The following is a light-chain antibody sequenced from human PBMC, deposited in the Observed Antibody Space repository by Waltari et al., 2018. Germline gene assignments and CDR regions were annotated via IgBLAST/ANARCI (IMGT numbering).Light chain of an antibody. V-gene: IGKV3-15*01. J-gene: IGKJ4*01. CDR2: GAS. CDR3: QQYNNWPLT. Sequence: SCRASQSVSSNLAWYQQKPGQAPRLLIYGASTRATGIPARFSGSGSGTEFTLTISSRQSEDFAVYYCQQYNNWPLTFGGGTKVEIK. CDR1: QSVSSN.